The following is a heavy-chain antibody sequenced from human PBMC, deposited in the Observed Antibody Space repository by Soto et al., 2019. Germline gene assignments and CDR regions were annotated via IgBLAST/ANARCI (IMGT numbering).Heavy chain of an antibody. CDR3: AKSEFRAPGSYYFDY. V-gene: IGHV3-23*01. D-gene: IGHD1-26*01. J-gene: IGHJ4*02. CDR2: ISGSGGST. CDR1: GFTFSSYA. Sequence: PGGSLRLSCAASGFTFSSYAMSWVRQAPGKGLEWVSAISGSGGSTYYADSVKGRFTISRDNSKNTLYLQMNSLRAEDTAVYYCAKSEFRAPGSYYFDYWGQGTLVTVSS.